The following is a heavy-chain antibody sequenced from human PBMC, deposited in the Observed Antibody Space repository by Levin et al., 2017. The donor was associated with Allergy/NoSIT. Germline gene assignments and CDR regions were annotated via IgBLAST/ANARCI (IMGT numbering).Heavy chain of an antibody. CDR2: ISYDGSNK. CDR1: GFTFSSYG. V-gene: IGHV3-30*18. J-gene: IGHJ4*02. D-gene: IGHD6-6*01. CDR3: AKSAGWLAARPMYYFDY. Sequence: QSGGSLRLSCAASGFTFSSYGMHWVRQAPGKGLEWVAVISYDGSNKYYADSVKGRFTISRDNSKNTLYLQMNSLRAEDTAVYYCAKSAGWLAARPMYYFDYWGQGTLVTVSS.